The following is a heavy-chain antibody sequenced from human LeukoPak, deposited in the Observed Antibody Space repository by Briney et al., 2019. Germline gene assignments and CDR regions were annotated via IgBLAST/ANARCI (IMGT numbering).Heavy chain of an antibody. J-gene: IGHJ4*02. V-gene: IGHV4-59*01. Sequence: SETLSLTCTVSGGSISSYYWSWIRQPPGKGLEWIGYIYYSGSTNYNPSLKSRVTISVDTSKNQFSLKLSSVTAADTAVYYCARVLYGSGTYQYDYWGRGTLVTVSS. D-gene: IGHD3-10*01. CDR2: IYYSGST. CDR3: ARVLYGSGTYQYDY. CDR1: GGSISSYY.